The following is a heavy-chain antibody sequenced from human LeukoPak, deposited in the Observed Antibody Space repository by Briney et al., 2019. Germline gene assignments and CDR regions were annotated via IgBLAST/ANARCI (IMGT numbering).Heavy chain of an antibody. V-gene: IGHV4-59*08. CDR1: GGSISSHY. D-gene: IGHD6-6*01. CDR3: ARQADDSSSSLVYFDY. Sequence: PSETLSLTCAVSGGSISSHYWSWIRQPPGKGLEWIGFIYYSGTTKYNPSLKSRVTISADTSKNQFSLKLSSVTAADTAVYYCARQADDSSSSLVYFDYWGQGTLVTACS. J-gene: IGHJ4*02. CDR2: IYYSGTT.